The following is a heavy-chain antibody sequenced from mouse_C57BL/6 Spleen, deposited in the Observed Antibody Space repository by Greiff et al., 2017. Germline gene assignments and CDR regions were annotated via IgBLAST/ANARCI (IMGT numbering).Heavy chain of an antibody. CDR3: ARSHDYDGAWFAY. J-gene: IGHJ3*01. D-gene: IGHD2-4*01. CDR1: GYTFTSYW. Sequence: QVHVKQPGAELVRPGSSVKLSCKASGYTFTSYWMHWVKQRPIQGLEWIGNIDPSDSETHYNQKFKDKATLTVDKSSSTAYMQLSSLTSEDSAVYYCARSHDYDGAWFAYWGQGTLVTVSA. V-gene: IGHV1-52*01. CDR2: IDPSDSET.